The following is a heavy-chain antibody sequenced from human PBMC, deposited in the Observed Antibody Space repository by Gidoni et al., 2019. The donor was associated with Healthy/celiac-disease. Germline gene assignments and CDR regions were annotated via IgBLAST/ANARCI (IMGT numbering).Heavy chain of an antibody. CDR1: RFPFYYYA. Sequence: VQLVESGGGLVQPGRSLRTPCAASRFPFYYYALQWVRQAPGNGLEWVSGIRWNSGSIGYADSVKGRFTISRDNAKTSLYLQMNSLGAEDTALYYCAKSPAPYYDSSGYYSSYFDYWGQGRLVTVSS. D-gene: IGHD3-22*01. V-gene: IGHV3-9*01. CDR2: IRWNSGSI. CDR3: AKSPAPYYDSSGYYSSYFDY. J-gene: IGHJ4*02.